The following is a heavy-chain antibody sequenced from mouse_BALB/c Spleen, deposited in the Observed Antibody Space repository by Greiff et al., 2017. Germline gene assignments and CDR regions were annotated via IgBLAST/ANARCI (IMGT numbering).Heavy chain of an antibody. CDR3: AKDGYFAY. D-gene: IGHD2-3*01. J-gene: IGHJ3*01. CDR1: GFTFSSFG. V-gene: IGHV5-17*02. Sequence: EVKVVESGGGLVQPGGSRKLSCAASGFTFSSFGMHWVRQAPEKGLEWVAYISSGSSTIYYADTVKGRFTISRDNPKNTLFLQMTSLRSEDTAMYYCAKDGYFAYWGQGTLVTVSA. CDR2: ISSGSSTI.